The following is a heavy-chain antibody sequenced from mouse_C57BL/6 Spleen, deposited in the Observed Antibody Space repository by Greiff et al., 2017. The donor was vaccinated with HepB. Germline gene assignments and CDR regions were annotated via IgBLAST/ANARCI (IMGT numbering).Heavy chain of an antibody. V-gene: IGHV3-6*01. J-gene: IGHJ4*01. CDR3: AREGIRDYDYDGYYAMDY. CDR2: ISYDGSN. Sequence: EVQLQESGPGLVKPSQSLSLTCSVTGYSITSGYYWYWIRQFPGNKLEWMGYISYDGSNNYNPSLKNRISITRDTSKNQFFLKLNSVTTEDTATYYCAREGIRDYDYDGYYAMDYWGQGTSVTVSS. D-gene: IGHD2-4*01. CDR1: GYSITSGYY.